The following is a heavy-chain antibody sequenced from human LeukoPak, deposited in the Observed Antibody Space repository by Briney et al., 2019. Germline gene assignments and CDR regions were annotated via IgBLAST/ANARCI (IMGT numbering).Heavy chain of an antibody. CDR2: MTGSSSKI. J-gene: IGHJ4*02. Sequence: PGGSLRLSCAASGFTFSDYYMSWIRQAPGKGLEWVSSMTGSSSKIYYADSVKGRFTISRDNAKNSVFLQMNSLRAEDTGIYYCARDRGWYFGFWGQGALVTVSS. CDR3: ARDRGWYFGF. CDR1: GFTFSDYY. V-gene: IGHV3-11*04. D-gene: IGHD6-19*01.